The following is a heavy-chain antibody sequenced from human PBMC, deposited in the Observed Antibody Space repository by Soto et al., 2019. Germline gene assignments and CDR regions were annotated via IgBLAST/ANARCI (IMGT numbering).Heavy chain of an antibody. CDR1: GYSFTSYW. J-gene: IGHJ6*02. D-gene: IGHD6-19*01. V-gene: IGHV5-51*01. CDR3: ARHGAVAGPTVGWYSYYYGMDV. Sequence: KISCKGSGYSFTSYWIGWVRQMPGKGLEWMGIIYPGDSDTRYSPSFQGQVTISADKSISTAYLQWSSLKASDTAMYYCARHGAVAGPTVGWYSYYYGMDVWGQGTTVTVSS. CDR2: IYPGDSDT.